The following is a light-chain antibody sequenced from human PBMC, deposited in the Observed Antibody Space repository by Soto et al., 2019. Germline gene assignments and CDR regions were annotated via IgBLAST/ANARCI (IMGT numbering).Light chain of an antibody. Sequence: QSVLTQPASVSGSPGQSITISCTGTSSDVGGYNYVSWYQQHPGKAPKLMIYDVSNQPSGVSNRFSGSKSGNTASLTISGLQAEDEADYYCRSYTRSSTLEFGGGTKLTVL. CDR2: DVS. CDR3: RSYTRSSTLE. V-gene: IGLV2-14*01. J-gene: IGLJ2*01. CDR1: SSDVGGYNY.